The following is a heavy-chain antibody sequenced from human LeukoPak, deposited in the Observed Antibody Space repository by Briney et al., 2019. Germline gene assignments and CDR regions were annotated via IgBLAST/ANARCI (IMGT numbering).Heavy chain of an antibody. CDR1: GFTFSGYG. V-gene: IGHV3-23*01. Sequence: GGSLRLSCVASGFTFSGYGMSWVRQAPGKGLEWVSAISGSGGSTYYADSVKGRFTISRDNSKNTLYLQMNSLRDEDTTVYYCARGAARMVEMGTIISFEYWGQGTLVTVSS. D-gene: IGHD5-24*01. CDR3: ARGAARMVEMGTIISFEY. CDR2: ISGSGGST. J-gene: IGHJ4*02.